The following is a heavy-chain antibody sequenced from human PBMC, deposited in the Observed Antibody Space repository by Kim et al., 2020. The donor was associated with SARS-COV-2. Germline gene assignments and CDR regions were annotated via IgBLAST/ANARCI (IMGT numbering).Heavy chain of an antibody. CDR1: GFTASSYY. D-gene: IGHD5-12*01. V-gene: IGHV3-66*01. CDR3: GRWIYDYLGVDV. CDR2: IYRGGSA. Sequence: GGSLRLSCAASGFTASSYYMSWVRQGPGKGLEWVALIYRGGSAHYAEDMVGSLTITSGNYKNTLYLLQKSVMVADTAVKYCGRWIYDYLGVDVWRQGTP. J-gene: IGHJ6*02.